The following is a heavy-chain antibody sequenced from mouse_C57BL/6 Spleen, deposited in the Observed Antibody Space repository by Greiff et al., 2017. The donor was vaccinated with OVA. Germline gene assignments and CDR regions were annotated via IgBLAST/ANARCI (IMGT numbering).Heavy chain of an antibody. CDR2: IDPSDSYT. Sequence: QVHVKQPGAELVMPGASVKLSCKASGYTFTSYWMHWVKQRPGQGLEWIGEIDPSDSYTNYNQKFKGKSTLTVDKSSSTAYMQLSSLTSEDSAVYYCARFGKDDAMDYWGQGTSVTVSS. V-gene: IGHV1-69*01. CDR3: ARFGKDDAMDY. J-gene: IGHJ4*01. D-gene: IGHD1-1*01. CDR1: GYTFTSYW.